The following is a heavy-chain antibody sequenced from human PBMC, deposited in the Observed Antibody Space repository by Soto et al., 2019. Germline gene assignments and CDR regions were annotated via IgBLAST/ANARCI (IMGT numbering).Heavy chain of an antibody. CDR1: GGTISSYY. CDR3: ARRLYDFSATMDV. J-gene: IGHJ6*02. V-gene: IGHV4-59*01. CDR2: IYYSGST. D-gene: IGHD5-12*01. Sequence: QVQLQESGPGLVKPSETLSLTCTVSGGTISSYYWSWIRQPPGKGLECIGYIYYSGSTNYNPSLKSRVTISVDTSKIQFSLKLSSVTAADTAVYYCARRLYDFSATMDVWGQGTTVTVSS.